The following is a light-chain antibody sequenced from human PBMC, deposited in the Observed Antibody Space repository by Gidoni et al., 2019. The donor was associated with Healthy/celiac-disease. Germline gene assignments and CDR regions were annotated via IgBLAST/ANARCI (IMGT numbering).Light chain of an antibody. V-gene: IGLV2-23*01. J-gene: IGLJ1*01. CDR1: SSDVGSYNL. CDR3: CSYAGSSTYV. CDR2: EGS. Sequence: QSALTQPAPVSGSPGQSITISCTGTSSDVGSYNLVSCYQQHPGKAPKLMIYEGSKRPSGVSNRFSGSKSGSTASLTISGLQAEDEADYYCCSYAGSSTYVFGTGTKVTVL.